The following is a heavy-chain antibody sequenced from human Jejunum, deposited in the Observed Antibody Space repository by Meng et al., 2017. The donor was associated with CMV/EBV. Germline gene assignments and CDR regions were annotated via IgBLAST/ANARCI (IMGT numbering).Heavy chain of an antibody. Sequence: HVPPRGPGPGLVGPSETLSLTCTVSGDSISNYFWSWIRQPAGKKLEWIGRISPSGNINYIPSLKGRVTMSLDTSNNHIFLNLTSVTAADTALYYCARGESRGYYYFDYWGQGILVTVSS. CDR3: ARGESRGYYYFDY. D-gene: IGHD3-22*01. CDR1: GDSISNYF. J-gene: IGHJ4*02. CDR2: ISPSGNI. V-gene: IGHV4-4*07.